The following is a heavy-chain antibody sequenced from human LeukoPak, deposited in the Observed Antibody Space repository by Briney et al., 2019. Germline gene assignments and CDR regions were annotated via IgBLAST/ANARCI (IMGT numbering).Heavy chain of an antibody. CDR1: GFTFSSYA. V-gene: IGHV3-23*01. CDR3: AKCYFDISGHPGHFDS. D-gene: IGHD3-22*01. Sequence: GGSLRLSCAASGFTFSSYALSWVRQAPGKGLEWVSAISGSGYSTYYADSVTGRFTISRDNSKNTLYLQLNSLRAEDTAVYYCAKCYFDISGHPGHFDSWGQGALVTVSS. CDR2: ISGSGYST. J-gene: IGHJ4*02.